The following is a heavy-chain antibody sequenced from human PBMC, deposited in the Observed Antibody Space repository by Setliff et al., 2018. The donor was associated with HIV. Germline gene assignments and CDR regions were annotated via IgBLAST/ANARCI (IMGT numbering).Heavy chain of an antibody. CDR3: AREGSFVPAAPLGNGNRILDF. Sequence: ASVKVSCKASGYTFNSYDINWVRQTTGQGLEWMGWMNPNSGNTGNAQKFQGRVTMTRDTSTSTVHMEVSSLRSEDTAVYYCAREGSFVPAAPLGNGNRILDFWGQGTLVTVSS. CDR1: GYTFNSYD. V-gene: IGHV1-8*01. CDR2: MNPNSGNT. D-gene: IGHD2-2*01. J-gene: IGHJ4*02.